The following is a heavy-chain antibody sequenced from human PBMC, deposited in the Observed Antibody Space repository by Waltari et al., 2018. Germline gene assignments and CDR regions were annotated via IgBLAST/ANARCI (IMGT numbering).Heavy chain of an antibody. Sequence: QVQLVQSGAEVKKPGASVKVSCKASGYTFTSYDINWVRQATGQGLEWMGWMNPNSGNPGYAQKFQGRVTITRNTSISTAYMELSSLRSEDTAVYYCARGPYYYDSSGSGGTDYWGQGTLVTVSS. CDR3: ARGPYYYDSSGSGGTDY. V-gene: IGHV1-8*03. J-gene: IGHJ4*02. CDR2: MNPNSGNP. CDR1: GYTFTSYD. D-gene: IGHD3-22*01.